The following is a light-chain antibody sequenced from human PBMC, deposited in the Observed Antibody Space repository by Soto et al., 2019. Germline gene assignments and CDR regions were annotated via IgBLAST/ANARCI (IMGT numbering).Light chain of an antibody. Sequence: QSALTQPPSASGSPGQSVTISCTGTSRDVGGYNYVSWYQQHPGKAPKLMFSEVSKRPSGVPDRFSGSKSGNTTSLTVSGLQAEDEADYYCRSYAGSNNLYVVFGGGTKLTVL. J-gene: IGLJ2*01. CDR2: EVS. CDR1: SRDVGGYNY. V-gene: IGLV2-8*01. CDR3: RSYAGSNNLYVV.